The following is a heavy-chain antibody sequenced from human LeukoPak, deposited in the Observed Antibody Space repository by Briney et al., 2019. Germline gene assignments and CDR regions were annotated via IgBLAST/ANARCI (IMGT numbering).Heavy chain of an antibody. CDR2: ISYDGSSQ. J-gene: IGHJ4*02. CDR3: ARGAYYYED. Sequence: GRSLRLSWAASGFTFSSYGMHWVRQAPGKGLEWVAGISYDGSSQKYGDSVKGRFTISRDNSKSTLSLQISSLRAEDTAVYYCARGAYYYEDWGQGTLVTVSS. V-gene: IGHV3-30*03. D-gene: IGHD3-22*01. CDR1: GFTFSSYG.